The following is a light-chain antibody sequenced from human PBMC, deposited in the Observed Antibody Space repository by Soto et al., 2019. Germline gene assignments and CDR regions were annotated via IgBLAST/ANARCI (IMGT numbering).Light chain of an antibody. CDR3: NSYTTSNTRQIV. CDR2: DVS. Sequence: QSVLTQPASVSGSPGQSITISCTGTSSDVGGYNYVSWYQQHPGKAPKFMIYDVSNRPSGVSTRFSGSKSGNTASLPISGLQAEDEADYYCNSYTTSNTRQIVFGTGTKLTVL. J-gene: IGLJ1*01. CDR1: SSDVGGYNY. V-gene: IGLV2-14*01.